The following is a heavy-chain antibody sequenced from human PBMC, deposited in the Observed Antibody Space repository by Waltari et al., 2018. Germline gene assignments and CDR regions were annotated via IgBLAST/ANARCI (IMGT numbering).Heavy chain of an antibody. J-gene: IGHJ4*02. V-gene: IGHV3-23*01. Sequence: EVQLLESGGGVVQPGGSLRLSCAASGFTFGSYAMSWVRQAPGKGLEWVSAIRGSGGSTCYAGSVKGRFTRSRDNSKNALYLQMNGLRAEDTAVYYCAKEESGYDFDFDYWGQGTLVTVSS. CDR3: AKEESGYDFDFDY. CDR2: IRGSGGST. CDR1: GFTFGSYA. D-gene: IGHD5-12*01.